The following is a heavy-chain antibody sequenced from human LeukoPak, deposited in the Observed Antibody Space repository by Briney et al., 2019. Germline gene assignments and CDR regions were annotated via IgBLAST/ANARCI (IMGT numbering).Heavy chain of an antibody. CDR1: GFTFSSYG. J-gene: IGHJ4*02. V-gene: IGHV3-33*01. CDR2: IWYDGSNK. Sequence: GGSLRLSCAASGFTFSSYGVHWVRQAPGKGLEWVAVIWYDGSNKYYADSVKGRFTISRDNSKNTLYLQMNSLRAEDTAVYYCARDLYGDYQAYYFDYWGQGTLVTVSS. D-gene: IGHD4-17*01. CDR3: ARDLYGDYQAYYFDY.